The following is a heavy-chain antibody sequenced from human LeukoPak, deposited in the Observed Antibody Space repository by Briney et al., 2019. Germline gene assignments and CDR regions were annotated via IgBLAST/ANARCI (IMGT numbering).Heavy chain of an antibody. J-gene: IGHJ4*02. V-gene: IGHV3-23*01. CDR1: GFTFSSYS. D-gene: IGHD1-26*01. Sequence: GGSLRLSCAASGFTFSSYSMNWVRQAPGKGLEWVSAISGSGGSTYYADSVKGRVTISRDNSKNTLYLQVNSLRVEDTAVYYCAKDRLGAMMYFDFWGQGTLVTVSS. CDR2: ISGSGGST. CDR3: AKDRLGAMMYFDF.